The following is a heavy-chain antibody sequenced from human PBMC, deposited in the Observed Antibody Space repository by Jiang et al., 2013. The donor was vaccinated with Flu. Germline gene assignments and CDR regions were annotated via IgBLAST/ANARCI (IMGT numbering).Heavy chain of an antibody. CDR2: ISGSGGST. Sequence: VQLLESGGELVNPGGSLRLLCAASGFTFSSHGMNWVRQAPGKGPEWVSGISGSGGSTDYADSVKGRFTISRDNSKNTLYLQMSGLRVEDTAIYYCAKGLFIRGTVSTWGERAFDSWGQGTLVTVSP. J-gene: IGHJ4*02. CDR1: GFTFSSHG. V-gene: IGHV3-23*01. CDR3: AKGLFIRGTVSTWGERAFDS. D-gene: IGHD4-17*01.